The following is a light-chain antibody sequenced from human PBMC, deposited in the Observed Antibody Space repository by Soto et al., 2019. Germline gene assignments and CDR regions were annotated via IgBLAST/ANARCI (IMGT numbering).Light chain of an antibody. J-gene: IGKJ2*01. CDR3: KDDNRYGN. V-gene: IGKV1-5*01. CDR1: QGVGSS. Sequence: DIQMTQSPSTLSASVGDRVTITCRASQGVGSSLAWYQQKPGKGPKLLIYDASTLESGVPSRFSGSGFGTEFDFTISILKQDAYAPFYRKDDNRYGNFGQGNTLE. CDR2: DAS.